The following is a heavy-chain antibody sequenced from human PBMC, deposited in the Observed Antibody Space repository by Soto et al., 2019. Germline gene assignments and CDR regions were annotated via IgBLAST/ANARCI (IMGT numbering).Heavy chain of an antibody. Sequence: SVKVSCKASGGTFSSYAISWVRQAPGQGLEWMGGIIPIFGTANYAQKFQGRVTITADESTSTAYMELSSLRSEDTAVYYCARDVETEIAARPWFDPWGQGTLVTVSS. CDR1: GGTFSSYA. J-gene: IGHJ5*02. CDR2: IIPIFGTA. CDR3: ARDVETEIAARPWFDP. D-gene: IGHD6-6*01. V-gene: IGHV1-69*01.